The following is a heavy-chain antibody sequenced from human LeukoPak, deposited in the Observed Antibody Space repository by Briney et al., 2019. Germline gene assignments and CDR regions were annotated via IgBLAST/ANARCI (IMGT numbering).Heavy chain of an antibody. CDR2: ISYDGSNK. CDR1: GFTFSSYA. CDR3: ARFDEGFDY. J-gene: IGHJ4*02. D-gene: IGHD3-10*01. V-gene: IGHV3-30-3*01. Sequence: PGRSLRLSCAASGFTFSSYAMHWVRQAPGKGLEWVAVISYDGSNKYYADSVKGRFTISRDNSKNTLYLQMNSLRAEDTAVYYCARFDEGFDYWGQVTLVTVSS.